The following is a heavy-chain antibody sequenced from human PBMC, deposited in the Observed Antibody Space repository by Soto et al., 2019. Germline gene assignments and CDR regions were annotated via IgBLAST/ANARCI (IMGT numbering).Heavy chain of an antibody. V-gene: IGHV3-48*01. CDR3: ARGLGLYFGGDCPIWFDP. Sequence: EVQLVESGGGLVQPGGSLRLSCAASGFTFSSYSMNWVRQAPGKGLEWVSYISSSSSTIYYADSVKGRFTISRDNAKNSLYLQMNSLRAEDTAVYYCARGLGLYFGGDCPIWFDPWGQGTLVTVSS. CDR2: ISSSSSTI. CDR1: GFTFSSYS. J-gene: IGHJ5*02. D-gene: IGHD2-21*02.